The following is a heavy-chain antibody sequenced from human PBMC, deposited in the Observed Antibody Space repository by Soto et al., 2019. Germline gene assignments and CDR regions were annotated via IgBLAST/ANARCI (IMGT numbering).Heavy chain of an antibody. D-gene: IGHD4-17*01. CDR3: ARFSTVVSTYRGYYYGMDV. V-gene: IGHV1-69*06. CDR2: IIPIFGTA. Sequence: TVKVSCKASGGTFSSYAISWVRQAPGQGLEWMGGIIPIFGTANYAQKFQGRVTITADKSTSTAYMELSSLRSEDTAVYYCARFSTVVSTYRGYYYGMDVWGQGTTVTVSS. J-gene: IGHJ6*02. CDR1: GGTFSSYA.